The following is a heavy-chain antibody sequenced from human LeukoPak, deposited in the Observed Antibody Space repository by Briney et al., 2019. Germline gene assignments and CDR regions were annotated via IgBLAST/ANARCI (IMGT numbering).Heavy chain of an antibody. D-gene: IGHD6-19*01. J-gene: IGHJ4*02. V-gene: IGHV3-21*01. CDR3: ARDSSGWRGYFDY. CDR1: GFTFSSYS. Sequence: GGSLRLSCAASGFTFSSYSMNWVRQAPGKGLEWVSSISSSSSYIYYADSVKGRFTISRDNAKNSLYLQMNSLRAEDTAVYCCARDSSGWRGYFDYWGQGTLVTVSS. CDR2: ISSSSSYI.